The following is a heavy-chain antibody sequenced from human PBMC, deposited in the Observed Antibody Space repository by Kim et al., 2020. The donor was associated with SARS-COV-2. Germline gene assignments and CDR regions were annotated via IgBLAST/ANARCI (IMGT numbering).Heavy chain of an antibody. CDR3: ATAWCTTTWNRFDH. V-gene: IGHV3-11*01. CDR2: ITSSGLST. Sequence: GGSLRLSCVVSGFTFHDLDMTWIRQAPGKRLEWISYITSSGLSTSYADSVRGRFTVSRDNAKNLLYLQMNSLRADDTAMYYCATAWCTTTWNRFDHWGLGTLVTVSS. CDR1: GFTFHDLD. D-gene: IGHD2-8*02. J-gene: IGHJ4*02.